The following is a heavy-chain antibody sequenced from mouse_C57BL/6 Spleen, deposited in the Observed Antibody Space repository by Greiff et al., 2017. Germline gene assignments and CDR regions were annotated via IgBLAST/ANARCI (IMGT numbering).Heavy chain of an antibody. CDR2: IHPNSGST. J-gene: IGHJ3*01. CDR1: GYTFTSYW. CDR3: AIYYGSIPFAY. V-gene: IGHV1-64*01. D-gene: IGHD1-1*01. Sequence: QVQLQQPGAELVKPGASVKLSCKASGYTFTSYWMHWVKQRPGQGLEWIGMIHPNSGSTNYNEKFKRKATLTVDKSSSTAYMQLSSLTSEDSAVYSCAIYYGSIPFAYWGQGTLVTVSA.